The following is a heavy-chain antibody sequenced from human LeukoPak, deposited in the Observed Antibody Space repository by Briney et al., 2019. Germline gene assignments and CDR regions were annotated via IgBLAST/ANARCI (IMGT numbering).Heavy chain of an antibody. Sequence: PGGSLRLSCAASGFTFSSYAMHWVRQAPGKGLEWVAFIRYDGSNKYYADSVKGRFTISRDNSKNTLYLQMNSLTPDDTALYYCARDQSHQDRSGSPYHPWGQG. CDR2: IRYDGSNK. V-gene: IGHV3-30*02. CDR1: GFTFSSYA. D-gene: IGHD3-22*01. CDR3: ARDQSHQDRSGSPYHP. J-gene: IGHJ5*02.